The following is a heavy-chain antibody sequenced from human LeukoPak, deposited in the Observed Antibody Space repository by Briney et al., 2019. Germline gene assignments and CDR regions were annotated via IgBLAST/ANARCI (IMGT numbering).Heavy chain of an antibody. V-gene: IGHV3-23*01. D-gene: IGHD4-17*01. CDR2: ISSTGGRT. J-gene: IGHJ4*02. Sequence: PGGSLRLSCAASGFTFSSYSMNWVRQAPGKGLEWVSAISSTGGRTYYADSVKGRFTISRDNSRNTVYLQMNSLRAEDTAVYYCAKESPYGDNRLYYFDYWGQGTLVTVSS. CDR1: GFTFSSYS. CDR3: AKESPYGDNRLYYFDY.